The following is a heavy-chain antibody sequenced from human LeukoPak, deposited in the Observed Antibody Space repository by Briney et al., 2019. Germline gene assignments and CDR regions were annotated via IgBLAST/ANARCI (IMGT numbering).Heavy chain of an antibody. CDR1: GFTFSSYS. D-gene: IGHD3-22*01. CDR3: ARTGGIVVVNDY. Sequence: GGSLTLSCTASGFTFSSYSMNWVRQAPGKGLEWVSSISSSSSYIYYADSVKGLFTISRDDAKNSLYLQMNSLRAEDTAVYYCARTGGIVVVNDYWGQGTLVTVSS. CDR2: ISSSSSYI. J-gene: IGHJ4*02. V-gene: IGHV3-21*01.